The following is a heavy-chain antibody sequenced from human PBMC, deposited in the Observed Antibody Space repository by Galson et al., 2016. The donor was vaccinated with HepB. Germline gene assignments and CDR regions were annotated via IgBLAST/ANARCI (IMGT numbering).Heavy chain of an antibody. CDR1: GFTFSSHT. J-gene: IGHJ4*02. Sequence: SLRLSCAASGFTFSSHTMNWVRQAPGKGLEWVSSIINSSNYIYYADSVKGRFTISRDNAKNSLYLQMNSLSAEDTAVYYCARGPRSTWYVLYYFDSWGQGTLVTVSS. V-gene: IGHV3-21*01. CDR2: IINSSNYI. D-gene: IGHD2-2*01. CDR3: ARGPRSTWYVLYYFDS.